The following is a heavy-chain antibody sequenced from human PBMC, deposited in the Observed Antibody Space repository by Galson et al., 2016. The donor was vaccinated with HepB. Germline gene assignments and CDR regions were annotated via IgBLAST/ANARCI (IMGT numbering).Heavy chain of an antibody. J-gene: IGHJ3*01. CDR3: ASRQILVVAGARQDFFDF. V-gene: IGHV3-7*01. D-gene: IGHD2-15*01. CDR2: TWPDGGDS. Sequence: SLRLSCAASGLTFSNAWMNWVRQAPGKALEWVASTWPDGGDSYYVDSVRGRFTISRDNDKNSVYLQMDSLRAEDTAVYYCASRQILVVAGARQDFFDFWGQGTVVTVSS. CDR1: GLTFSNAW.